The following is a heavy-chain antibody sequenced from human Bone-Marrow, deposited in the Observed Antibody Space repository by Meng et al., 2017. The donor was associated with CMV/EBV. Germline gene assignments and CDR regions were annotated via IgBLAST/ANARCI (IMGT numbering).Heavy chain of an antibody. Sequence: SETLSLTCTVSGYSISSSYYWSWIRQPPGKGLEWIGYIYYSGSTNYNPSLKSRVTISVDTSKNQFSLKLSSVTAADTAVYYCARGLHYGLYDDWGQGTLVTVSS. D-gene: IGHD4-17*01. CDR1: GYSISSSYY. CDR2: IYYSGST. J-gene: IGHJ4*02. CDR3: ARGLHYGLYDD. V-gene: IGHV4-61*01.